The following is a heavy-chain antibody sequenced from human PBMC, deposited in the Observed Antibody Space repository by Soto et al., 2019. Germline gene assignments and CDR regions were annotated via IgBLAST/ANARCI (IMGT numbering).Heavy chain of an antibody. CDR3: AHSVDTLLQFDY. V-gene: IGHV2-5*02. J-gene: IGHJ4*02. D-gene: IGHD5-18*01. CDR1: GFSLSTSGVG. Sequence: QITLKESGPTLVKPTQTLTLTCTFSGFSLSTSGVGVGWIRQPPGKALEWLALIYWDDDKRYSPSLKSRLTITKDTSKNQEVLTMTNMDPVDTATYYCAHSVDTLLQFDYWGQGTLVTVSS. CDR2: IYWDDDK.